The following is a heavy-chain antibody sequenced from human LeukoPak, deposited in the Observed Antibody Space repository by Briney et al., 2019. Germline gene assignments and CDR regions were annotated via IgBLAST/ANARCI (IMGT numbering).Heavy chain of an antibody. J-gene: IGHJ3*02. CDR2: IKQDGSEK. D-gene: IGHD5-18*01. Sequence: GGSLRLSCAASGFTFSSYWMSWVRQAPGKGLEWVANIKQDGSEKYYVDSVKGRFTISRDNAKNSLYLQMNSLRAEDTAVYYCARGIGYSYGYAFDIWGQGTMVTVSS. V-gene: IGHV3-7*01. CDR1: GFTFSSYW. CDR3: ARGIGYSYGYAFDI.